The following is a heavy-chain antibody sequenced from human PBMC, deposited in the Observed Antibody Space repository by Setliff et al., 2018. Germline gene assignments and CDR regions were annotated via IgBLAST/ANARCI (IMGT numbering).Heavy chain of an antibody. CDR1: GYTFTNYG. Sequence: ASVKVSCKSSGYTFTNYGISWVRQAPGQGLEWMAYINAYNGDTYYAENLQVRVTVSTDTSTTTTYTELRNLRSDDTAVYYCARDADNYDTSENPIFDYWGQGTLVTVSS. CDR2: INAYNGDT. J-gene: IGHJ4*02. D-gene: IGHD3-22*01. V-gene: IGHV1-18*01. CDR3: ARDADNYDTSENPIFDY.